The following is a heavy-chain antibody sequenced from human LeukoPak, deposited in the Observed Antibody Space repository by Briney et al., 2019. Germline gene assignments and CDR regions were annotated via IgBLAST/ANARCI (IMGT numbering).Heavy chain of an antibody. CDR2: ISSSSSTI. CDR3: ARESSTSPLYYFDY. Sequence: PGGSLRLSCAASGFTFSSYSMNWVRQAPGKGLEWVSYISSSSSTIYYADSVKGRFTISRDNAKNSLYLQMNSLRDEDTAVYYCARESSTSPLYYFDYWGQGTLVTVSS. J-gene: IGHJ4*02. CDR1: GFTFSSYS. D-gene: IGHD2-2*01. V-gene: IGHV3-48*02.